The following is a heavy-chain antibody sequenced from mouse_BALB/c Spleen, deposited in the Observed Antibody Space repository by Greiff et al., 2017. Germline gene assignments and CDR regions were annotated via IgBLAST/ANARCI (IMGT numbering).Heavy chain of an antibody. Sequence: EVHLVESGGGLVKPGGSLKLSCAASGFTFSDYYMYWVRQTPEKRLEWVATISDGGSYTYYPDSVKGRFTISRDNAKNNLYLQMSSLKSEDTAMYYCARDQAYYRYDGAMDYWGQGTSVTVSS. CDR3: ARDQAYYRYDGAMDY. CDR2: ISDGGSYT. J-gene: IGHJ4*01. CDR1: GFTFSDYY. D-gene: IGHD2-14*01. V-gene: IGHV5-4*02.